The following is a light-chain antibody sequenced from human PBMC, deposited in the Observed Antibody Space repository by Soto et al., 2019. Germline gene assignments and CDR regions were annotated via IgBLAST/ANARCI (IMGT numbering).Light chain of an antibody. CDR1: SSDVGGYNY. Sequence: QSALTPPASVSGSPGQSITISCTGTSSDVGGYNYVSWYQQHPGKAPKLMLYDVSNRPSGVSNRFSGSKSGNSASLTISGLQAEDEADYYCSSYASSSTYVFGTGTKLTVL. J-gene: IGLJ1*01. CDR2: DVS. V-gene: IGLV2-14*03. CDR3: SSYASSSTYV.